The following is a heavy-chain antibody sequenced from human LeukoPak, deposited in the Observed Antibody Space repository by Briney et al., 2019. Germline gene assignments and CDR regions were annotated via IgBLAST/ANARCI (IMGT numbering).Heavy chain of an antibody. Sequence: SVKVSCKASGGTFSSYASSWVRQAPGQGLEWMGGIIPIFGTANYAQKFQGRVTITADESTSTAYMELSSLRSEDTAVYYCARLDYGDYPTEDYWGQGTLVTVSS. D-gene: IGHD4-17*01. CDR3: ARLDYGDYPTEDY. CDR1: GGTFSSYA. V-gene: IGHV1-69*01. J-gene: IGHJ4*02. CDR2: IIPIFGTA.